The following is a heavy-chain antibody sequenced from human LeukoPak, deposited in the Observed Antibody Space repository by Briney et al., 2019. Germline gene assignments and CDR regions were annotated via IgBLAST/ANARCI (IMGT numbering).Heavy chain of an antibody. CDR2: INHSGST. Sequence: NPSETLSLTCAVFGGSFSGYYWSWIRQPPGKGLEWIGEINHSGSTNYNPSLKSRVTISVDTSKNQFSLKLSSVTAADTAVYYCARGDTAMVMPLDYWGQGTLVTVSS. CDR3: ARGDTAMVMPLDY. D-gene: IGHD5-18*01. CDR1: GGSFSGYY. V-gene: IGHV4-34*01. J-gene: IGHJ4*02.